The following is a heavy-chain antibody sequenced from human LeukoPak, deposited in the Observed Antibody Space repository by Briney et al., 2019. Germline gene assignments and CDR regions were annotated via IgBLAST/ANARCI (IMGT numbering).Heavy chain of an antibody. V-gene: IGHV3-30-3*01. CDR2: ISYDGSNK. CDR1: GFTFSSYA. Sequence: PGGSLRLSCAASGFTFSSYAMHWVRQAPGKGLEWVAVISYDGSNKYYADSVKGRFTISRDNSKNTLYLQMNSLRAEDTAVYYCARRADIPHREDFDYWGQGTLVTVSS. CDR3: ARRADIPHREDFDY. J-gene: IGHJ4*02.